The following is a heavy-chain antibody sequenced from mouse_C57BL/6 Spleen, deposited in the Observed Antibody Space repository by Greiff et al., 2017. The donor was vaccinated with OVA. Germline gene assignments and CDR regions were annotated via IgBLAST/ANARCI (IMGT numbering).Heavy chain of an antibody. V-gene: IGHV5-17*01. Sequence: EVKLQESGGGLVKPGGSLKLSCAASGFTFSDYGMHWVRQAPEKGLAWVAYISSGCSTIYYADTVKGRFTISRDNAKNTLFLQMTSLRSEDTVMYYCARPSYDYDVAYGGQGTLVTVSA. CDR2: ISSGCSTI. CDR1: GFTFSDYG. D-gene: IGHD2-4*01. J-gene: IGHJ3*01. CDR3: ARPSYDYDVAY.